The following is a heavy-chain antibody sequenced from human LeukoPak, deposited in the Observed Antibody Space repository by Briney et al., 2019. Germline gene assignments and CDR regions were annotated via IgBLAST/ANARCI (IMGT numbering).Heavy chain of an antibody. CDR1: GYTFTDYW. D-gene: IGHD4-17*01. Sequence: GESLKISCEGSGYTFTDYWIGWVRQMPGKGLEWMGIIYPGDSDTRYSPSFQGQVTISADKSISTAYLQWSSLKASDTAMHYXARQHDYGDYDYWGQGTLVTVSS. CDR2: IYPGDSDT. V-gene: IGHV5-51*01. J-gene: IGHJ4*02. CDR3: ARQHDYGDYDY.